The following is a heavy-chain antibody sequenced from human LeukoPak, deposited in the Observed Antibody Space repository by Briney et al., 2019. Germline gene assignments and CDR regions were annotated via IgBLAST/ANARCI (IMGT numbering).Heavy chain of an antibody. CDR1: GGSFSGYY. J-gene: IGHJ3*02. CDR3: ARAGTMIVVHDAFDI. Sequence: SETLSLTCAVYGGSFSGYYWSWIRQPPGKGLEWIGEINHSGSTNYNPSLKSRVTISVGTSKNQFSLKLSSVTAADTAVYYCARAGTMIVVHDAFDIWGQGTMVTVSS. V-gene: IGHV4-34*01. CDR2: INHSGST. D-gene: IGHD3-22*01.